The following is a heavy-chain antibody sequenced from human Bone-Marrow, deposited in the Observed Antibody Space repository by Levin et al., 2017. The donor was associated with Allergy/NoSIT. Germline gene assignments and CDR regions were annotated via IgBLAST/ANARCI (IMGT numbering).Heavy chain of an antibody. CDR1: GNTFTAYY. J-gene: IGHJ4*02. Sequence: ASVKVSCKASGNTFTAYYLHWVRQAPGQGLEWMGRINPNSGDTNYAQKFQGRVTMTRDTSITTAYMELIRLRSDDTAVYYCASPLSTLTPYDHIWGQGTLVTVSS. CDR2: INPNSGDT. V-gene: IGHV1-2*06. D-gene: IGHD4-17*01. CDR3: ASPLSTLTPYDHI.